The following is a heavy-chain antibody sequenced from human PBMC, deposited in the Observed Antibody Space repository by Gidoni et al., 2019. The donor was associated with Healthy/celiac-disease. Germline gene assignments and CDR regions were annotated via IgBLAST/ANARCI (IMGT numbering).Heavy chain of an antibody. V-gene: IGHV3-73*02. CDR3: TRPYNYYGSSGYPYY. CDR1: GFPFSGSA. Sequence: EVQLVESGGGWVQHGGSLKLSCAPSGFPFSGSAMHCVRQASGKGLEWVGRIRSKANSYATAYAASVKGRFTISRDDSKNTAYLQMNSLKTEDTAVYYCTRPYNYYGSSGYPYYWGQGTLVTVSS. J-gene: IGHJ4*02. D-gene: IGHD3-22*01. CDR2: IRSKANSYAT.